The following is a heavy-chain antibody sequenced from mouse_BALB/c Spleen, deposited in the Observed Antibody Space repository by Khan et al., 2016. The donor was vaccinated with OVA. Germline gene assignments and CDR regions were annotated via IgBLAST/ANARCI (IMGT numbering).Heavy chain of an antibody. CDR1: GYSITSGYF. V-gene: IGHV3-6*02. D-gene: IGHD3-1*01. Sequence: EVQLQESGPGLVKPSQSLSLTCSVTGYSITSGYFWNWIRQFPGNKLEWMGYIRYDGNSNYNPSLKNRISITRDTSKNQFFLKLNSVTPEDTATYYCARGGSSGPAWFAYWGQWTLVTVSA. CDR2: IRYDGNS. J-gene: IGHJ3*01. CDR3: ARGGSSGPAWFAY.